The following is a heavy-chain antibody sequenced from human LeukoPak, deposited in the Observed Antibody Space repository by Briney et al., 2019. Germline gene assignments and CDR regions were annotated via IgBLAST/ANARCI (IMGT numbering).Heavy chain of an antibody. Sequence: GGSLRLSCAASGFTFSSHTMSWVRQAPGKGLEWVSGISGSGVNTYYANSVKGRFTISRDRFMNTLYLQMNSLRAEDTAVYYCARGKGLPVRPPNEGFLDYWGRGTLVTVSS. V-gene: IGHV3-23*01. CDR3: ARGKGLPVRPPNEGFLDY. CDR1: GFTFSSHT. CDR2: ISGSGVNT. D-gene: IGHD6-6*01. J-gene: IGHJ4*02.